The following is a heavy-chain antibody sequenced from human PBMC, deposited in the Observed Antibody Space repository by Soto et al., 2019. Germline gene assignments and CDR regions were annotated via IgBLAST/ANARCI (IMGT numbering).Heavy chain of an antibody. D-gene: IGHD6-19*01. Sequence: QVQLVESGGGVVQPGRSLRLSCAASGFTFSSYGMHWVRQAPGKGLEWVAVISYDGSNKYYADSVKGRFTISRDNSKNTLYLQMNSLRAEDTAVYYCANSQWLEGTYYYYGMDVWGQGTTVTVSS. CDR1: GFTFSSYG. CDR3: ANSQWLEGTYYYYGMDV. J-gene: IGHJ6*02. V-gene: IGHV3-30*18. CDR2: ISYDGSNK.